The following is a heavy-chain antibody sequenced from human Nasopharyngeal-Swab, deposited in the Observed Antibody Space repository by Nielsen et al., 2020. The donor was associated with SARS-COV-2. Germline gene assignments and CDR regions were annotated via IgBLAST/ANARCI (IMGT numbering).Heavy chain of an antibody. Sequence: ESPKTPLDGPGFPFTTHYIARVRQVPGRALEWRGLNYPHDSNTSYSPSFQGQVTMSVHKSLSIAHLQWSSLRDSDSAKYFCAKSKYGGASYDAFDVWGQGTVVTVSS. CDR1: GFPFTTHY. D-gene: IGHD4-23*01. CDR3: AKSKYGGASYDAFDV. CDR2: NYPHDSNT. J-gene: IGHJ3*01. V-gene: IGHV5-51*01.